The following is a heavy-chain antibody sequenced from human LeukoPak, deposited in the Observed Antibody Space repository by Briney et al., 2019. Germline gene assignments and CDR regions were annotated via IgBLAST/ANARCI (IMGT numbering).Heavy chain of an antibody. D-gene: IGHD3-10*01. Sequence: SETLSLTCNVSGGSISGYYWSWIRQPPGKGLEWIGYIYSIGSTNYNPSLKSRVTMAVDTSKAHFSLKMQSVTAADTAVYYCARVYDSGSQAYYYYMDVWGKGTTVTISS. CDR2: IYSIGST. V-gene: IGHV4-59*01. CDR3: ARVYDSGSQAYYYYMDV. J-gene: IGHJ6*03. CDR1: GGSISGYY.